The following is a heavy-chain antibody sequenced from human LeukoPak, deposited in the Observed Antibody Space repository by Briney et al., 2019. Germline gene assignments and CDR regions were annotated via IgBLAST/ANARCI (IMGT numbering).Heavy chain of an antibody. CDR3: ASLARYCSSTSCYIGGWLDY. CDR1: GFTFSDYY. J-gene: IGHJ4*02. D-gene: IGHD2-2*02. CDR2: ISSSGSTI. Sequence: GGSLRLSCAASGFTFSDYYMSWIRQAPGKGLEWVSYISSSGSTIYYADSVKGRFTISRDNAKNSLYLQMNSLRAEDTAVYYCASLARYCSSTSCYIGGWLDYWGQGILVTVSS. V-gene: IGHV3-11*04.